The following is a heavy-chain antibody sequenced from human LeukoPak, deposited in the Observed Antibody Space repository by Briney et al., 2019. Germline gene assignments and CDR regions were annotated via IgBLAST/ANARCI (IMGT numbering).Heavy chain of an antibody. Sequence: PGGSLRLSCAASGFTFSSYSMNWVRQAPGKGLEWVSSISSSSSYIYYADSVKGRFTISRDNAKNSLYLQMNSLRAEDTAVYYCARAMVRGVTAPLDYWGQGTLVTVSS. J-gene: IGHJ4*02. CDR2: ISSSSSYI. CDR1: GFTFSSYS. D-gene: IGHD3-10*01. V-gene: IGHV3-21*01. CDR3: ARAMVRGVTAPLDY.